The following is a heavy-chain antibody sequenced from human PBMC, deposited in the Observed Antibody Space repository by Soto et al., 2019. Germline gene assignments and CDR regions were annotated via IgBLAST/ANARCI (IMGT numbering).Heavy chain of an antibody. Sequence: QVQLQESGPGLVKPSETLSLTCTVSGGSISSYYWSWIRQPPGKGLEWIGYIYYSGSTNYNPSLKSRVTISVDTSKNQFSLKLSSVTAADTAVYYCARLYCSGGSCHLDYWGQGTLVTVSS. V-gene: IGHV4-59*08. D-gene: IGHD2-15*01. J-gene: IGHJ4*02. CDR2: IYYSGST. CDR1: GGSISSYY. CDR3: ARLYCSGGSCHLDY.